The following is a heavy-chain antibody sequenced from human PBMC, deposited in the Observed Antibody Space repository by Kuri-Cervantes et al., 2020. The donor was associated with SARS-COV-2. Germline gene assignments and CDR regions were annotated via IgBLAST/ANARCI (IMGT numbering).Heavy chain of an antibody. D-gene: IGHD3-3*01. Sequence: ESLKISCAVYGGSFSGYYWSWIRQPPGKGLEWIGEINHSGSTNYNPSLKSRVTISVDTSKNQFSLKLSSVTAADTAVYYCARQVTIFGVVAQNWFDPWGQGTLVTVSS. CDR2: INHSGST. J-gene: IGHJ5*02. CDR3: ARQVTIFGVVAQNWFDP. CDR1: GGSFSGYY. V-gene: IGHV4-34*01.